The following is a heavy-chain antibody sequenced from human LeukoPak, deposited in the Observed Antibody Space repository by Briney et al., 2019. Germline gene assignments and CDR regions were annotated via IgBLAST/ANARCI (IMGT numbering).Heavy chain of an antibody. CDR1: EFTFSAYG. J-gene: IGHJ4*02. Sequence: GGSLRLSCVASEFTFSAYGMSWVRQAPGTGLEWVSSISGSGSSIHYKESVRGRFTISRDNSGNSIYLQMNSLRAEDTAVYYCARVYVTVGERPDYWGQGTLVTVSS. CDR3: ARVYVTVGERPDY. D-gene: IGHD3-16*01. CDR2: ISGSGSSI. V-gene: IGHV3-21*01.